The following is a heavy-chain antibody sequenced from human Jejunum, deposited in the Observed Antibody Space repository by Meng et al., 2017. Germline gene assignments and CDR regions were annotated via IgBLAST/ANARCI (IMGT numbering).Heavy chain of an antibody. Sequence: GSLRLSCTVSGDSISTYYWTWIRQPPGKGLEWIGYISDSGSNRYASLKKRLTVSMDTSKNENSLKLTSETAADTAVYYCARGVVTAGTKDYFDHWGQGALVTVSS. CDR1: GDSISTYY. CDR2: ISDSGS. D-gene: IGHD2-2*01. CDR3: ARGVVTAGTKDYFDH. V-gene: IGHV4-59*01. J-gene: IGHJ4*02.